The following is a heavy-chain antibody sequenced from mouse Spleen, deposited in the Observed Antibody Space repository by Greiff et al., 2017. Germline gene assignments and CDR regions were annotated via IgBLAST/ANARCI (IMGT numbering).Heavy chain of an antibody. D-gene: IGHD4-1*01. V-gene: IGHV1-62-2*01. CDR1: GYTFTEYT. CDR2: FYPGSGSI. CDR3: ARHEPPLGRGAWFAY. J-gene: IGHJ3*01. Sequence: QVQLKQSGAELAKPGASVKMSCKASGYTFTEYTIHWVKQRSGQGLEWIGWFYPGSGSIKYNEKFKDKATLTADKSSSTVYMELSRLTSEDSAVYFCARHEPPLGRGAWFAYWGQGTLVTVSA.